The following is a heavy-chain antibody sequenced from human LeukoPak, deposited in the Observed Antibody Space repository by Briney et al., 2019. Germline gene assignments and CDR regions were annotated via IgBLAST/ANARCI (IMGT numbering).Heavy chain of an antibody. D-gene: IGHD1-1*01. Sequence: PSETLSLTCTVSGDSISSYYWSWIRRPAGKGLEWIGRIYTTGSTNYNPSLKSRVTMSVDTSKNQFSLKLSSVTAADTAVYYCARSGPAGFESGYWGQGTLVTVSS. CDR2: IYTTGST. CDR1: GDSISSYY. V-gene: IGHV4-4*07. J-gene: IGHJ4*02. CDR3: ARSGPAGFESGY.